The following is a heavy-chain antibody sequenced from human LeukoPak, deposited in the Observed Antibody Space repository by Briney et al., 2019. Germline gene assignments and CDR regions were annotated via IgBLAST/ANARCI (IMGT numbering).Heavy chain of an antibody. V-gene: IGHV1-18*01. J-gene: IGHJ4*02. Sequence: GASVKVSCKASGYTFTSYGISWVRQAPGQGLEWMGWISVYNGNTKYAQKLQGRVTMTTDTSTSTAYMELRSLRSDDTAVYYCAREYYDSSGYYPDFDYWGQGTLVTVSS. CDR2: ISVYNGNT. CDR1: GYTFTSYG. D-gene: IGHD3-22*01. CDR3: AREYYDSSGYYPDFDY.